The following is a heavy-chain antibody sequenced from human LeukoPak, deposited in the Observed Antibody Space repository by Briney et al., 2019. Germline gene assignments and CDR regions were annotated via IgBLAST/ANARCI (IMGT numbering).Heavy chain of an antibody. Sequence: SETLSLTCAVYGGSFSGYYWSWIRQPPGKGLEWIGEINHSGSTNYNPSLTSRVTISVDTSKNQFSLKLSSVTAADTAVYYCAGIVVVVAATRNKDAFDIWGQGTMVTVSS. CDR2: INHSGST. D-gene: IGHD2-15*01. V-gene: IGHV4-34*01. CDR3: AGIVVVVAATRNKDAFDI. J-gene: IGHJ3*02. CDR1: GGSFSGYY.